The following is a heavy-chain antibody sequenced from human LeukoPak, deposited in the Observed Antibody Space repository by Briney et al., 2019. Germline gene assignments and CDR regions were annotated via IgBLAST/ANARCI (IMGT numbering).Heavy chain of an antibody. CDR2: IYYTGST. V-gene: IGHV4-59*01. D-gene: IGHD5-12*01. J-gene: IGHJ5*02. CDR3: ARLMYGGYVGS. CDR1: GVSISNYH. Sequence: ASETLSLTCTVSGVSISNYHWSWIRQPAGKGLEWIGYIYYTGSTNYNPSLSSRVTISVDSSRNQFSLKLNSLTAADTAMYYCARLMYGGYVGSWGQGTLVTVSS.